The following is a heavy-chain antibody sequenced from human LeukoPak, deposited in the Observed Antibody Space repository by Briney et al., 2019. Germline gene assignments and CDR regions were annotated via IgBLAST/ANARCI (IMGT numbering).Heavy chain of an antibody. CDR2: ISPDGKDT. V-gene: IGHV3-74*01. CDR3: AKDNPRGSSWYYFDY. CDR1: GFTFSNYW. Sequence: PGGSLSLFCAASGFTFSNYWIYWVRQVRGKGLVWVSRISPDGKDTSHADSVKGRFTISRDNAKNTLYQQMNSLRAEDTALYYCAKDNPRGSSWYYFDYWGQGTLVTVSS. J-gene: IGHJ4*02. D-gene: IGHD6-13*01.